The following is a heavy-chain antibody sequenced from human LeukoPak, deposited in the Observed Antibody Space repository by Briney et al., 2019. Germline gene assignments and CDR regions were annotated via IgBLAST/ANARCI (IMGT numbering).Heavy chain of an antibody. D-gene: IGHD2-2*01. CDR2: IYYSGST. CDR3: ARCPYARFDY. V-gene: IGHV4-39*07. J-gene: IGHJ4*02. Sequence: PSETLSLTCTVSGGSISSSSYYWGWIRQPPGKGLEWIGSIYYSGSTYYNPSLKSRVTISVDTSKNQFSLKLSSVTAADTAVYYCARCPYARFDYWGQGTLVTVSS. CDR1: GGSISSSSYY.